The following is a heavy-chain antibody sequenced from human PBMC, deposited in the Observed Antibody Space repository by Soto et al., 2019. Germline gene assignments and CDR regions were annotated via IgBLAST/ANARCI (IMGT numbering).Heavy chain of an antibody. CDR3: TRDPYGGSRYDIDS. J-gene: IGHJ4*02. CDR1: GFSFCNYA. D-gene: IGHD1-26*01. V-gene: IGHV3-33*01. CDR2: IWYDGSIK. Sequence: GGSLRLSCAAYGFSFCNYAMHWVRQAPGKGLEWVAVIWYDGSIKYYADSVKGRFTISKDNSQTTVYLQMNSLRAEDSAVYYCTRDPYGGSRYDIDSWGQGTLVTVSS.